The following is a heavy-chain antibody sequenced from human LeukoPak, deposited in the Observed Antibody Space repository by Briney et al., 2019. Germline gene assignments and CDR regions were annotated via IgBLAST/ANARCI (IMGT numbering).Heavy chain of an antibody. Sequence: SETLSLTCAVYGGSFSGYYWSWIRQPPGKGLEWIGEINHSGSTNYNPSLKSRVTISVDTSKNQFSLKLSSVTAADTAVYYCARGLYDSSGFVYWGQGTLVTVSS. J-gene: IGHJ4*02. CDR2: INHSGST. CDR1: GGSFSGYY. D-gene: IGHD3-22*01. V-gene: IGHV4-34*01. CDR3: ARGLYDSSGFVY.